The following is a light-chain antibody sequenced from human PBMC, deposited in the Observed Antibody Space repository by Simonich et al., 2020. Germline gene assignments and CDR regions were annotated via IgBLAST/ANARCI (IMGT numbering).Light chain of an antibody. V-gene: IGLV2-11*01. CDR1: SRDVGGYNC. CDR2: DCS. CDR3: CSYTSSSTFVV. J-gene: IGLJ2*01. Sequence: QSALTQPRSVSGSPGQSVTISCTGTSRDVGGYNCFSLYQQYPGKAPKLSIYDCSNPPSGVPDLFSGSKSGNTASLTISGLQAEDEAYYYCCSYTSSSTFVVFGGGTKLTVL.